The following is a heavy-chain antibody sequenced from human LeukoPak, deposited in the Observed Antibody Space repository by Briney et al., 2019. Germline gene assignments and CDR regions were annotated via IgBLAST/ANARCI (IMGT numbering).Heavy chain of an antibody. V-gene: IGHV4-30-4*01. CDR3: ARGRVVVPAAVYYYYGMDV. CDR1: GGSISSGDYY. CDR2: IYYSGST. J-gene: IGHJ6*02. D-gene: IGHD2-2*01. Sequence: PSETLSLTCTVSGGSISSGDYYWSWIRQPPGKGLEWIGYIYYSGSTYYNPSLKSRVTISVDTSKNQFSLKLSSVTAADTAVYYCARGRVVVPAAVYYYYGMDVWGQGTTVTVSS.